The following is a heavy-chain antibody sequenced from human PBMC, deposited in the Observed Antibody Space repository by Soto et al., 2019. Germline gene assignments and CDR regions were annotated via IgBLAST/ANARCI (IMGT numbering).Heavy chain of an antibody. CDR3: ARAARNGGYCSGGGCYEPKPPDY. V-gene: IGHV1-2*02. Sequence: ASVKVSCKASGYTFTGYYMHWVRQAPGQGLEWMGWINPNSGGTNYAQKFQGRVTMTRDTSISTAYMELSRLRSDDTAVYYCARAARNGGYCSGGGCYEPKPPDYWGQGTLVTVSS. CDR1: GYTFTGYY. J-gene: IGHJ4*02. D-gene: IGHD2-15*01. CDR2: INPNSGGT.